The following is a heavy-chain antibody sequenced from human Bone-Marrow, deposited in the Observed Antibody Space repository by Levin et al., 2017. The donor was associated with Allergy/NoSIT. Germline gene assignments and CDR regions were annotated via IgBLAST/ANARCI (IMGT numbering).Heavy chain of an antibody. Sequence: PGGSLRLSCAASEFTFSSYTMHWVRQAPGKGLEWVAIISSDGRDKYYADSVKGRFTISRDNSKNTLYLQMNSLRAEDTAVYYCAREQDTFYYGSGSYYQYYFDSWGQGTLVTVAS. V-gene: IGHV3-30*04. D-gene: IGHD3-10*01. CDR1: EFTFSSYT. CDR2: ISSDGRDK. J-gene: IGHJ4*02. CDR3: AREQDTFYYGSGSYYQYYFDS.